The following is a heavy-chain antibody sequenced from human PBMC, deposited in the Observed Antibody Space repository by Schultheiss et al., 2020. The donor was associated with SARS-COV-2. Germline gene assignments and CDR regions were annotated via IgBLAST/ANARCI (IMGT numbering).Heavy chain of an antibody. D-gene: IGHD4-17*01. CDR1: GFTFSSYG. Sequence: GESLKISCAASGFTFSSYGMHWVRQAPGKGLEWVAVIWYDGSNKYYADSVKGRFTISRDNSKNTLYLQMNSLRAEDTAVYYCARDSADYGDLGYWGQGTLVTVSS. CDR2: IWYDGSNK. CDR3: ARDSADYGDLGY. V-gene: IGHV3-33*01. J-gene: IGHJ4*02.